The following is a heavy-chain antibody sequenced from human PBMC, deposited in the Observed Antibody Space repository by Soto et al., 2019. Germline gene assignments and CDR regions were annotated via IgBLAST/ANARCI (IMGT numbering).Heavy chain of an antibody. J-gene: IGHJ6*02. V-gene: IGHV4-30-2*01. D-gene: IGHD4-17*01. Sequence: QLQLQESGSGRVKPSQTLSLTCAVSGGSISSGGYSWSWIRQPPGKGLEWIGYIYDSGSTYYNPFRKSRVTISVDRSKNQFSLKLSSATAADTAVYYCARGHYGDYGYGMDVWSQGTTVTVSS. CDR1: GGSISSGGYS. CDR3: ARGHYGDYGYGMDV. CDR2: IYDSGST.